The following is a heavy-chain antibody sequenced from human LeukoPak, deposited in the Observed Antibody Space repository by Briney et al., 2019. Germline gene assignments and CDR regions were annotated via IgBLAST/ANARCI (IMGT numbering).Heavy chain of an antibody. CDR1: GFTFSSYS. CDR3: AKDLEDYYSPFDY. V-gene: IGHV3-21*04. J-gene: IGHJ4*02. CDR2: ISSSSSYI. D-gene: IGHD2-21*01. Sequence: PGGSLRLSCAASGFTFSSYSMNWVRQAPGKGLEWVSSISSSSSYIYYADSVKGRFTIFRDNAKNSLYLQMNSLRAEDTAVYYCAKDLEDYYSPFDYWGQGTLVTVSS.